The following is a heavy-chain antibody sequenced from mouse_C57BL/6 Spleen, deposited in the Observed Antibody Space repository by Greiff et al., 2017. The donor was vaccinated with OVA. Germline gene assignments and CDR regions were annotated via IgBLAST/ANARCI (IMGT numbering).Heavy chain of an antibody. Sequence: VQLQQSGPGLVKPSQSLSLTCSVTGYSITSGYYWNWIRQFPGNKLEWMGYISYDGSNNYNPSLKNRISITRDTSKNQFFLKLNSVTTEDTATYYCARIRYDYDWFAYWGQGTLVTVSA. CDR1: GYSITSGYY. J-gene: IGHJ3*01. CDR3: ARIRYDYDWFAY. CDR2: ISYDGSN. V-gene: IGHV3-6*01. D-gene: IGHD2-4*01.